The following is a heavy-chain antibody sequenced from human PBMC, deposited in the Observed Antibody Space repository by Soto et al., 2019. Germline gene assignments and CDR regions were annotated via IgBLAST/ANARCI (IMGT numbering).Heavy chain of an antibody. CDR3: ARGRYSYGWGRYYYYGMDV. Sequence: ASVKVSCKASGYTFTGYYMHWVRQAPGQGLDWMGWINPNSGGTNYAQKFQGRVTMTRDTSISTACMELSRLRSDDTAVYYCARGRYSYGWGRYYYYGMDVWGQGTTVTVSS. J-gene: IGHJ6*02. V-gene: IGHV1-2*02. D-gene: IGHD5-18*01. CDR1: GYTFTGYY. CDR2: INPNSGGT.